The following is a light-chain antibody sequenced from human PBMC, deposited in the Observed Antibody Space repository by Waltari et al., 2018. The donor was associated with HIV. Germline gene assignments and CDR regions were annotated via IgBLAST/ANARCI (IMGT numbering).Light chain of an antibody. J-gene: IGKJ1*01. CDR3: QQYGSLQWT. Sequence: EIVLTQSPGTLYLSPGERATLSCRASQSVTSTYFAWYQQKPGQAPRLLIYGASSRATGSPDRFSGTGSGTDFTLTISRLEPEDFALDYCQQYGSLQWTFGQGTKVEIK. V-gene: IGKV3-20*01. CDR2: GAS. CDR1: QSVTSTY.